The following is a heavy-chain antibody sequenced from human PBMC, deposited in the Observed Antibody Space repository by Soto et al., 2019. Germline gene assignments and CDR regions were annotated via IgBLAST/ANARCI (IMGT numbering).Heavy chain of an antibody. CDR1: GYTFTSYD. CDR3: ARGDIAAAMNPYYYYGMDV. V-gene: IGHV1-8*01. CDR2: MNPNSGNT. Sequence: ASVKVSCKASGYTFTSYDINWVRQATGQGLEWMGWMNPNSGNTGYAQKFQGRVTMTRNTSISTAYMELSSLRSEDTAVYYCARGDIAAAMNPYYYYGMDVWGQGTTVTVSS. J-gene: IGHJ6*02. D-gene: IGHD6-13*01.